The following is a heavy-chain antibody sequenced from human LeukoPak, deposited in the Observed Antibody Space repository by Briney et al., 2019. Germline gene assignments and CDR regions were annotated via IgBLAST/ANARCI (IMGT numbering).Heavy chain of an antibody. D-gene: IGHD2-2*01. CDR3: GRSGFCNSVSCYGLDL. J-gene: IGHJ4*02. Sequence: GGSLRLSCAASGFSFSSYEMNWVRQAPGKGLEWVSYISSSGNTIYYADSVKGRFTISRDNAKSSLFLQMNSLRAEDTAVYYCGRSGFCNSVSCYGLDLWGQGTLVTVSS. V-gene: IGHV3-48*03. CDR1: GFSFSSYE. CDR2: ISSSGNTI.